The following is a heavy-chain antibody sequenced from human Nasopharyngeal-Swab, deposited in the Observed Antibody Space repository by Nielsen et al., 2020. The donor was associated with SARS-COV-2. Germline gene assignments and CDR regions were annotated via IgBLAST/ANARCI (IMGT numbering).Heavy chain of an antibody. CDR1: GFTFTSYW. Sequence: GGSLRLSCAASGFTFTSYWMSWVRQAPGKGLEWVADIKQDGTETHYVDAVKGRFTISRDNAKNSLHLQMNSLRAEDTAVYYCARDDDSGSYSDAFDIWGQGTMVTVSS. J-gene: IGHJ3*02. CDR2: IKQDGTET. D-gene: IGHD1-26*01. V-gene: IGHV3-7*01. CDR3: ARDDDSGSYSDAFDI.